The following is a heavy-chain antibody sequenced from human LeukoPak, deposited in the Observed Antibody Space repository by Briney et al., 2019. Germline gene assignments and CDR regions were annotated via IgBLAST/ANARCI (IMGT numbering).Heavy chain of an antibody. V-gene: IGHV3-66*01. CDR1: GFTFSSYA. Sequence: GGSLRLSCAASGFTFSSYAMSWVRQAPGKGLEWVSVIYSGGSTYYADSVKGRFTISRDNSKNTLYLQMNSLRAEDTAVYYCAREYLGAIDYWGQGTLVTVSS. J-gene: IGHJ4*02. CDR2: IYSGGST. CDR3: AREYLGAIDY. D-gene: IGHD2-2*01.